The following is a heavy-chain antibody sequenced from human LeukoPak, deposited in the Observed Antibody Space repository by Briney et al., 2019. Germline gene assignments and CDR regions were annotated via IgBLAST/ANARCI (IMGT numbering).Heavy chain of an antibody. V-gene: IGHV3-23*01. Sequence: AGGSLRLSCAASGFTFSSYDMSWVRQAPGKGLEWVSTISGGGGSTSYADSVRGRFTISRDNSKNTLYLQMNSLRAEDTAIYYCAKGDSSSWGVFDYWGQGTLVTVSS. J-gene: IGHJ4*02. CDR1: GFTFSSYD. CDR3: AKGDSSSWGVFDY. CDR2: ISGGGGST. D-gene: IGHD6-13*01.